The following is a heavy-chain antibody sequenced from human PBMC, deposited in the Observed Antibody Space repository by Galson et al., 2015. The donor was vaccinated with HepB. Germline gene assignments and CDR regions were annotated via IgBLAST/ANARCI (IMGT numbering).Heavy chain of an antibody. CDR2: ITSSGGNS. CDR3: AKDGGMVANNPYHFHY. CDR1: GFSFTRYA. J-gene: IGHJ4*02. V-gene: IGHV3-23*01. Sequence: SLRLSCAASGFSFTRYAMTWVRQAPGKGLEWVSSITSSGGNSYYTDSVKGRFTVSRDNSKNTLLLQLNSLRAEDTALYFCAKDGGMVANNPYHFHYWGQGTLVTVSS. D-gene: IGHD2-15*01.